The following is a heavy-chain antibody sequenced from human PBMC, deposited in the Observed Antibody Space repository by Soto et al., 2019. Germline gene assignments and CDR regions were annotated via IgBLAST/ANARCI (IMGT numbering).Heavy chain of an antibody. J-gene: IGHJ4*02. CDR1: GYTFTSYY. V-gene: IGHV1-2*04. CDR3: ARDWSGEMNIIADS. D-gene: IGHD1-20*01. Sequence: ASVKVSCKASGYTFTSYYMHWVRQAPGQGLEWMGWINPNSGGTNYAQKFQGWVTMTRDTSISTAYMELSRLRSDDTAVYYCARDWSGEMNIIADSWGPGTLVTVSS. CDR2: INPNSGGT.